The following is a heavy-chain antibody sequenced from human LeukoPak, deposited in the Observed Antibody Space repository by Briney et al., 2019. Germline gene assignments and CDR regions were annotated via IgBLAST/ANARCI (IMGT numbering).Heavy chain of an antibody. CDR1: GFTFSSYE. CDR2: VSSSGSTI. J-gene: IGHJ4*02. Sequence: GGSLRLSCAASGFTFSSYEMNWVRQAPGKGLEWVSYVSSSGSTIYYADSVKGRFTISRDNAKNSLYLQMNSLRAEDTAVYYCARDMGILTGYDYWGQGTLVTVSS. CDR3: ARDMGILTGYDY. D-gene: IGHD3-9*01. V-gene: IGHV3-48*03.